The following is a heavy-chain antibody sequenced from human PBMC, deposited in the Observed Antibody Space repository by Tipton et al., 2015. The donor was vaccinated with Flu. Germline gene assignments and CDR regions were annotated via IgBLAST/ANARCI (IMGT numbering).Heavy chain of an antibody. Sequence: LSLTCTVSGGSISSYYWSWIRQPPGKGLEWIGYIYYSGSTNYNPSLKSRVTISADTSNNQFSLKLSSVTAADTAVYYCARGDCSSTSCLDYWGQGTLVTVSS. CDR3: ARGDCSSTSCLDY. CDR2: IYYSGST. D-gene: IGHD2-2*01. CDR1: GGSISSYY. V-gene: IGHV4-59*01. J-gene: IGHJ4*02.